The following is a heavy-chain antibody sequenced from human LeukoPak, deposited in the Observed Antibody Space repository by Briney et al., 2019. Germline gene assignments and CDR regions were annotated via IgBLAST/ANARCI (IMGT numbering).Heavy chain of an antibody. CDR3: AKDVVAGGVGYCSSTSCHLYYFDY. D-gene: IGHD2-2*01. V-gene: IGHV3-23*01. CDR2: ISGSGGST. Sequence: GGSLRLSCAASGFTFSSYATSWVRQAPGKGLEWVSAISGSGGSTYYADSVKGRFTISRDNSKNTLYLQMNSLRAEDTAVYYCAKDVVAGGVGYCSSTSCHLYYFDYWGQGTLVTVSS. J-gene: IGHJ4*02. CDR1: GFTFSSYA.